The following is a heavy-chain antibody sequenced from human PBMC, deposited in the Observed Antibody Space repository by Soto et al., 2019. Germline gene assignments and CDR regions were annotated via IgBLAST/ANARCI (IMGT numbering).Heavy chain of an antibody. CDR1: GGTFANFI. Sequence: QVQLVQSGAEVKEPGSSVMVSCKASGGTFANFIMNWVRQTPGQGLEWMGAIVPMFGTATYAEKLKGRVTISATESTSTADTQQKSVSTDDKAHYYCTRNETYSSYSSQYSSRDVRSQGNTVTVT. D-gene: IGHD6-6*01. CDR2: IVPMFGTA. J-gene: IGHJ6*02. V-gene: IGHV1-69*01. CDR3: TRNETYSSYSSQYSSRDV.